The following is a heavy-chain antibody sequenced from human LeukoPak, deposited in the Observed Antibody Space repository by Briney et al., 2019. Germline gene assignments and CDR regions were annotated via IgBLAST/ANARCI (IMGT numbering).Heavy chain of an antibody. V-gene: IGHV3-30*18. Sequence: PGRSLRLSCAASGFTFSSYGMHWVRQAPGKGLEWVAVISYDGSNKYYADSVKGRFTISRDNSKNTLYPQMNSLRAEDTAVYYCAKDLRGCSSTSCYEGTNWGQGTLVTVSS. CDR3: AKDLRGCSSTSCYEGTN. D-gene: IGHD2-2*01. CDR2: ISYDGSNK. J-gene: IGHJ4*02. CDR1: GFTFSSYG.